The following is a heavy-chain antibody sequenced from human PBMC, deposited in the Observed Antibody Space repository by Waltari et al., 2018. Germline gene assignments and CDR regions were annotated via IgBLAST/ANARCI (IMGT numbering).Heavy chain of an antibody. Sequence: QVQLQQWGAGLLKPSETLSLTCAVSGGSFSGYYWSWIRQPPGKGLEWIGEINHSGSTNYNPSLKSRVTISVDTSKNQFSLKLSSVTAADTAVYYCARVTRGTVTTLRYFDLWGRGTLVTVSS. CDR2: INHSGST. D-gene: IGHD4-17*01. V-gene: IGHV4-34*01. CDR3: ARVTRGTVTTLRYFDL. J-gene: IGHJ2*01. CDR1: GGSFSGYY.